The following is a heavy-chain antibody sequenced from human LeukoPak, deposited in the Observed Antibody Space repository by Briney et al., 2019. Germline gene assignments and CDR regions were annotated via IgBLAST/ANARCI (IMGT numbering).Heavy chain of an antibody. V-gene: IGHV4-39*07. D-gene: IGHD5-12*01. J-gene: IGHJ4*02. CDR2: IDYSEST. CDR3: ARDGYSGNDGL. CDR1: GGPISSSGYC. Sequence: SETLSLTCTVSGGPISSSGYCWGWIRQPPGKGLAWIGSIDYSESTSYNPSLKSRVTISVDTSKNQFSLKLSSVTAADTAVYYCARDGYSGNDGLWGQGTLVTVSS.